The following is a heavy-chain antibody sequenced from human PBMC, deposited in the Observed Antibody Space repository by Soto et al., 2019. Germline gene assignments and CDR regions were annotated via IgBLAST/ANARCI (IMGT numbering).Heavy chain of an antibody. J-gene: IGHJ4*02. V-gene: IGHV4-39*01. Sequence: QLQLQESGPGLVKPSETLSLTCTVSGGSISSSSYYWGWIRQPPGKWLEWIGSIYYSGSTYYNPSLKSRITISVDTSKNQYSLKLSSVTAADTAVYYCARHTPAISISDHWGQGTLVTVSS. CDR1: GGSISSSSYY. D-gene: IGHD2-15*01. CDR3: ARHTPAISISDH. CDR2: IYYSGST.